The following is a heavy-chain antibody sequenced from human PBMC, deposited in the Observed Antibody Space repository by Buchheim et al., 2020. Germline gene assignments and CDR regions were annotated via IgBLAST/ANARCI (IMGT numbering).Heavy chain of an antibody. CDR1: GFTLSNYW. D-gene: IGHD6-19*01. J-gene: IGHJ4*02. CDR2: MMQDGTEK. V-gene: IGHV3-7*01. Sequence: EVQLVESGGGLVQPGGSLRLSCAASGFTLSNYWMSWVRQAPGKGLEWVANMMQDGTEKYYVDSLKGRFTISRDNAKNSLYLQMNSLRAEDTAVYYCARRRYSSGWYFDYWGQGIL. CDR3: ARRRYSSGWYFDY.